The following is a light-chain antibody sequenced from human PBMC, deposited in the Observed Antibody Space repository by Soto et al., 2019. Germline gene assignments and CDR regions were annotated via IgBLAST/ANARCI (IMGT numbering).Light chain of an antibody. CDR3: SSYTTSNTRQIV. CDR2: DVS. Sequence: QSALTPPASVSGSPGQSITISCTGTSSDVGGYNYVSWYQHHPGKAPKLIIFDVSNRPSGVSNPFSGSKSGNTASLTISGLQPEDEADYYCSSYTTSNTRQIVFGTGTKVTVL. CDR1: SSDVGGYNY. J-gene: IGLJ1*01. V-gene: IGLV2-14*03.